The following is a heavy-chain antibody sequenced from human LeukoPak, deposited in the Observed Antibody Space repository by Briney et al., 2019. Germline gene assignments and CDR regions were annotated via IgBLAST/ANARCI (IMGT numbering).Heavy chain of an antibody. D-gene: IGHD5-18*01. CDR3: AKGVDTATLHGAFDI. V-gene: IGHV3-30*18. CDR2: ISFDGSYK. Sequence: PGRSLRLSCAASGLTFSSYGMHWVRQAPGKGLEWVGVISFDGSYKYYADSVKGRFTISRDNSMNTLYLQMNSLRVEDTAVYYCAKGVDTATLHGAFDIWGQGTMVTVSS. J-gene: IGHJ3*02. CDR1: GLTFSSYG.